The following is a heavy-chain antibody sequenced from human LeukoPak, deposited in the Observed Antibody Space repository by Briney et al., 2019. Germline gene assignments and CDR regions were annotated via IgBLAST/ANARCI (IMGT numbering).Heavy chain of an antibody. CDR3: ASDYYDRSQH. D-gene: IGHD3-22*01. Sequence: GGSLRLSCAASGFTFSSYEMNWVRQAPGKGLEWVSYISSTGSTIYYADSVKGRFTISRDNAKNSLYLQMNSLRAEDTAVYYCASDYYDRSQHWGQGTLVTVSS. CDR1: GFTFSSYE. CDR2: ISSTGSTI. V-gene: IGHV3-48*03. J-gene: IGHJ1*01.